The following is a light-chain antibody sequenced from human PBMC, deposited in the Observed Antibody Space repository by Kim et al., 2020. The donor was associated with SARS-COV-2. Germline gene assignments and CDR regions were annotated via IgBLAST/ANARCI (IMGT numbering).Light chain of an antibody. V-gene: IGLV3-21*03. CDR3: QVWDTPSDHFV. CDR2: DDS. CDR1: NIGSKR. J-gene: IGLJ1*01. Sequence: AQGKTARITCGGNNIGSKRVQWYQQKPGQAPVVVIKDDSDRPSGIPERFSGSNSGNTATLTISRVEAGDEADYYCQVWDTPSDHFVFGAGTKVTVL.